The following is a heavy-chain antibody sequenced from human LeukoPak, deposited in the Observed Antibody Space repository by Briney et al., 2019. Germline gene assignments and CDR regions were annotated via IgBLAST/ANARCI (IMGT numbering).Heavy chain of an antibody. Sequence: GGSLRLSCVASGFTFNSYAIHWVRQAPGKGLEYVSSIGTNGISTYYADSVTGRFTISRDNSKNSLYLQMSSLRAEDTAVYYCVKGQEVVYAPTFDYWGQGTLVTVSS. D-gene: IGHD2-8*02. J-gene: IGHJ4*02. CDR1: GFTFNSYA. CDR3: VKGQEVVYAPTFDY. V-gene: IGHV3-64D*09. CDR2: IGTNGIST.